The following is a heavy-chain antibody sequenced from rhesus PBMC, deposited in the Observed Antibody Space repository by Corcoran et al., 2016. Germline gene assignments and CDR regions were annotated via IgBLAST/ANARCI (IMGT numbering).Heavy chain of an antibody. CDR2: IYWNDSK. J-gene: IGHJ3*01. Sequence: QVTLKESGPALVKPTQTLTLTCTFSGFSISTSGTGVGWIRQPPGKAREWLASIYWNDSKYSSTSLKSRLTISKDTSKNQGVLTMTNMDPVDTATYYCARANSGSWHDDAFDFWGQGLRVTVSS. V-gene: IGHV2-95*01. D-gene: IGHD6-25*01. CDR1: GFSISTSGTG. CDR3: ARANSGSWHDDAFDF.